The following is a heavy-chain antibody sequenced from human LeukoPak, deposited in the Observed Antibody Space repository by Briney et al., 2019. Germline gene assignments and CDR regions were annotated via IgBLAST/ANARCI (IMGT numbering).Heavy chain of an antibody. CDR3: ARENCSSTSCYPTYYYYGMDV. V-gene: IGHV3-66*01. Sequence: GGSLRLSCAGSGITVSSDYMSWVRQAPGKGLEWVSAIYSGGGTYYADSVKGRFTISRDNPRTTVNLQMNSLSAGDTAVYYCARENCSSTSCYPTYYYYGMDVWGQGTTVTVSS. CDR2: IYSGGGT. D-gene: IGHD2-2*01. J-gene: IGHJ6*02. CDR1: GITVSSDY.